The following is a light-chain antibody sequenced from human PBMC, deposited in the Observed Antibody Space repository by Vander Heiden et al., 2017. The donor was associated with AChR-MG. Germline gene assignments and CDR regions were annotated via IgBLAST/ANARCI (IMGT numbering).Light chain of an antibody. CDR1: QSVSSY. V-gene: IGKV3-11*01. CDR3: QQRSNWPPAIT. CDR2: DAS. Sequence: EIVLTQSPATLSLSPGERATLSCRASQSVSSYLAWYQQKPGQAPRLLIYDASNRATGIPGRFSASGSGTDFTLSISSLETEDFAVYYCQQRSNWPPAITFGQGTRLEIK. J-gene: IGKJ5*01.